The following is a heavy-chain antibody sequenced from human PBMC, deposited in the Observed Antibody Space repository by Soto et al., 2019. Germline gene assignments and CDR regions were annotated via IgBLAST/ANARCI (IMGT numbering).Heavy chain of an antibody. D-gene: IGHD3-22*01. V-gene: IGHV4-39*07. CDR2: VYHSGGT. CDR1: GGSIDNSHSF. CDR3: ASTSYFGNSGSAH. J-gene: IGHJ4*02. Sequence: SETLSLTCDVSGGSIDNSHSFWGWVRQPPGRGLEFLGSVYHSGGTNYNPSLKSRVTISVDTSKNQFSLKLSSVTAADTAVYYCASTSYFGNSGSAHWGQGTLVTVSS.